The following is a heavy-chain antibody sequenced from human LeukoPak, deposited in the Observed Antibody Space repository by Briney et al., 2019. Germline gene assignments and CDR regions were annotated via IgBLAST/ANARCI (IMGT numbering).Heavy chain of an antibody. CDR3: ARWEGDWGLDYYYDSSGSQLNDQTIVDY. V-gene: IGHV3-11*01. D-gene: IGHD3-22*01. CDR2: ISSSGSTI. Sequence: GSLRLSCAASGFTFSDYYMSWIRQAPGKGLEWVSYISSSGSTIYYADSVKGRFTISRDNAKNSLYLQMNSLRAEDTAVYYCARWEGDWGLDYYYDSSGSQLNDQTIVDYWGQGTLVTVSS. J-gene: IGHJ4*02. CDR1: GFTFSDYY.